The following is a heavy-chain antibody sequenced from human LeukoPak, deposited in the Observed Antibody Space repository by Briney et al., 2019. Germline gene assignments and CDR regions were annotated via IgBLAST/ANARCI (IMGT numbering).Heavy chain of an antibody. V-gene: IGHV3-23*01. CDR3: ARTGVGGGYRFDY. CDR2: ISGSGGST. CDR1: GLTFNSYA. J-gene: IGHJ4*02. D-gene: IGHD1-26*01. Sequence: SGGSLRLSCAASGLTFNSYAMSWVRQAPGKGLEWVSGISGSGGSTYYADSVRGRFTISRDNSKNTFDVQMNSLRAEDTAIYYCARTGVGGGYRFDYWGQGTLVTVSS.